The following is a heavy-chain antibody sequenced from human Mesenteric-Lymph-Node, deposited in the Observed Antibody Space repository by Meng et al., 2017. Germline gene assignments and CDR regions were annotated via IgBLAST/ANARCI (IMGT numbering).Heavy chain of an antibody. D-gene: IGHD6-6*01. CDR3: ARGQLVRPYYYYYGMDV. CDR2: INHSGST. J-gene: IGHJ6*02. V-gene: IGHV4-34*01. CDR1: GGSFSGYY. Sequence: SQTRSLTGAVYGGSFSGYYWSWIRQPPGKGLEWIGEINHSGSTNYNPSLKSRVTISVDTSKNQFSLKLSSVTAADTAVYYCARGQLVRPYYYYYGMDVWGQGTTVTVSS.